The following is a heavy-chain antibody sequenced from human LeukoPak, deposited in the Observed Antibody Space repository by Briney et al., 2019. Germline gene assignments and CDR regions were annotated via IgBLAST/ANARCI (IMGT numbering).Heavy chain of an antibody. CDR2: IIPIFGTA. CDR1: GGTFSSYA. V-gene: IGHV1-69*13. CDR3: ARAGGTKKLTWYQPPDY. Sequence: ASVKVSCKASGGTFSSYAISWVRQAPGQGLEWMGGIIPIFGTANYAQKFQGRVTITADESTSTAYMELSSLRSEDTAVYYCARAGGTKKLTWYQPPDYWGQGTLVTVSS. D-gene: IGHD2-2*01. J-gene: IGHJ4*02.